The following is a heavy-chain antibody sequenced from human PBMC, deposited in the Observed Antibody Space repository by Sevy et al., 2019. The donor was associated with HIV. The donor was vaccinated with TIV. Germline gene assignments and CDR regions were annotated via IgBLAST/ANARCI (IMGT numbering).Heavy chain of an antibody. CDR3: ARGDTELLYGMDV. CDR2: IFYSRNT. D-gene: IGHD1-7*01. Sequence: SETLSLICTVSGDSISGYYWNWIRQPPGKGLEWIGYIFYSRNTTYNPSLKSRVTISKDTSKNQFSLKLTSVTAADTAIYFCARGDTELLYGMDVWGQGTAVTVSS. J-gene: IGHJ6*02. CDR1: GDSISGYY. V-gene: IGHV4-59*01.